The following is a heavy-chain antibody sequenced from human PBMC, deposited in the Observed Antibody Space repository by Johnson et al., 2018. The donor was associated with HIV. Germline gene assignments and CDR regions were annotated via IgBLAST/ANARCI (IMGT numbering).Heavy chain of an antibody. D-gene: IGHD2-15*01. CDR2: IDWTGANA. Sequence: VQLVESGGGVERPGESLRLSCVGSGFMFDDYAMSWVRQVPGKGLEWVSGIDWTGANAGYADSVKGRFTIFRDNAKNTLYLQMNSLRPQDTALYYCAKGRRELLLPPDAFDFWGQGTLVTVSS. CDR3: AKGRRELLLPPDAFDF. CDR1: GFMFDDYA. J-gene: IGHJ3*01. V-gene: IGHV3-20*04.